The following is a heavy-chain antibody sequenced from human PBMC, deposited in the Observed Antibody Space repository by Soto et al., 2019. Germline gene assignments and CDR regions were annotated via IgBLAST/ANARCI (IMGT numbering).Heavy chain of an antibody. Sequence: PSETLSLTCAVYGGSFSGYYWSWIRQPPGKGLEWIGEINHSGSTNYNPSLKSRVTISVDTSKNQFSLKLSSVTAADTAVYYCAREEHDDILTGYPRNRKNLFDPWGQGTLVTVSS. J-gene: IGHJ5*02. CDR3: AREEHDDILTGYPRNRKNLFDP. CDR2: INHSGST. CDR1: GGSFSGYY. V-gene: IGHV4-34*01. D-gene: IGHD3-9*01.